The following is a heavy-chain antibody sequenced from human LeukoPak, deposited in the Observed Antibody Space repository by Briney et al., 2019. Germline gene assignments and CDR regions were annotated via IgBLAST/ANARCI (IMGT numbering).Heavy chain of an antibody. CDR1: GFSFSNYS. V-gene: IGHV3-30*03. D-gene: IGHD4-17*01. Sequence: PGGSLRLSCAASGFSFSNYSMHWVRQTPGKGLEWVAVISYDGSNKYYADSVKGRFTISRDNSKNTLYLQMNSLGVEDTAVYYCAGESAVTMADYGMDVWGQGTTVTVSS. CDR2: ISYDGSNK. CDR3: AGESAVTMADYGMDV. J-gene: IGHJ6*02.